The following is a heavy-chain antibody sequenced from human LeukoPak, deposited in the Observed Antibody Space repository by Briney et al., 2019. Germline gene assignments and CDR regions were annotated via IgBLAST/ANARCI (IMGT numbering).Heavy chain of an antibody. CDR2: IYYSGST. D-gene: IGHD3-10*01. CDR1: GGSISSGDYY. CDR3: ARVGASYYGSGSYYNPDPSYYYYMDV. V-gene: IGHV4-30-4*01. Sequence: SQTLSLTCTVSGGSISSGDYYWSWIRQPPGKGLEWIGYIYYSGSTYYNPSLKSRVTISVDTSKNQFSLKLSSVTAADTAVYYCARVGASYYGSGSYYNPDPSYYYYMDVWGKGTTVTVSS. J-gene: IGHJ6*03.